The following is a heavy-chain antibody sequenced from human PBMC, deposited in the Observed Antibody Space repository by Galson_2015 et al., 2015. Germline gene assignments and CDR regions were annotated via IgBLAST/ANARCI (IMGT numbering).Heavy chain of an antibody. D-gene: IGHD3-10*01. CDR3: AGIMVRGGMPEY. CDR2: IYYSGST. V-gene: IGHV4-39*01. CDR1: GGSISSRSYY. Sequence: ETLSLTCTVSGGSISSRSYYWGWIRQPPGKGLEWIGSIYYSGSTYYNPSLKSRVTISVDTSKNQFSLKLSSVTAADTAVYYCAGIMVRGGMPEYWGQGTLVTVSS. J-gene: IGHJ4*02.